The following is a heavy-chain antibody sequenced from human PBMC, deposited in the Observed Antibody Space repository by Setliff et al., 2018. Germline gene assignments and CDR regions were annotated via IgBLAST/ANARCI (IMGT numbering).Heavy chain of an antibody. CDR1: GYTFRQSI. J-gene: IGHJ5*02. CDR2: IGVYSGNT. Sequence: ASVKVSCKASGYTFRQSIVSWVRQAPGQGLEWLGWIGVYSGNTYSAQRFQGRVSLTTDESTNTAYLELRGLRPDDTAVYYCMRLVRFCSRTVCQRTSGDEAWGQGTLGTVSS. CDR3: MRLVRFCSRTVCQRTSGDEA. V-gene: IGHV1-18*01. D-gene: IGHD3-3*01.